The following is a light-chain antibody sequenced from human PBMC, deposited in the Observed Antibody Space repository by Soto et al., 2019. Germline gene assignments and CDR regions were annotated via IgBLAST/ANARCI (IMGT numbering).Light chain of an antibody. CDR2: DVS. CDR3: CSYTSSSTYV. CDR1: SSDVGGYNY. Sequence: QSVLTQPASVSGSPGQSITISCTGTSSDVGGYNYVSWYQKHPGKAPKLMIYDVSNRPSGVSDRFSGSKSGNTASLTISGLLAEDEADYYCCSYTSSSTYVFGTGTKVTVL. V-gene: IGLV2-14*03. J-gene: IGLJ1*01.